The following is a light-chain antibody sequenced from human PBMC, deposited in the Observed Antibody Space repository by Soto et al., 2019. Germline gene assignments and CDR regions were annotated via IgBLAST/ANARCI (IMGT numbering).Light chain of an antibody. CDR2: GAS. CDR1: QSVSSGY. J-gene: IGKJ1*01. Sequence: EIVLTQSPGTLSLSPWERATLSCRASQSVSSGYLAWYQQKPGQAPRLLIYGASSRATGIPDRFSGSGSGKDFTLTISRLEPEDFAVYYCQQYGSSRTFGQGTKVEIK. V-gene: IGKV3-20*01. CDR3: QQYGSSRT.